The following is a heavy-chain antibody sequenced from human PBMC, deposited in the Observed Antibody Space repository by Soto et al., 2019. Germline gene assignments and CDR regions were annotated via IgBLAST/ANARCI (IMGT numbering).Heavy chain of an antibody. J-gene: IGHJ3*02. D-gene: IGHD1-26*01. Sequence: PSVKVSCKASGGTFSSYAISWVRQAPGQGLEWMGGIIPIFGTANYAQKFQGRVTITADESTSTAYMELSSLRSEDTAVYYCARDANGSGGFDIWGQGTMVTVSS. CDR2: IIPIFGTA. V-gene: IGHV1-69*13. CDR1: GGTFSSYA. CDR3: ARDANGSGGFDI.